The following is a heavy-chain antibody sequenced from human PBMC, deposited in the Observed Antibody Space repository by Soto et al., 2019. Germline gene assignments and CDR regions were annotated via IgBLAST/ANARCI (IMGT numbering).Heavy chain of an antibody. CDR2: ISYDGSNK. Sequence: PGGSLRLSCAASGFTFNTYGMYWVRQAPGKGLEWVAAISYDGSNKYHADSVKGRFTISRDNSKNTLYLQMNSLRVEDTAVYYCAKDIVRYTYGACDYWGQAALVTVPQ. CDR3: AKDIVRYTYGACDY. D-gene: IGHD5-18*01. CDR1: GFTFNTYG. V-gene: IGHV3-30*18. J-gene: IGHJ4*02.